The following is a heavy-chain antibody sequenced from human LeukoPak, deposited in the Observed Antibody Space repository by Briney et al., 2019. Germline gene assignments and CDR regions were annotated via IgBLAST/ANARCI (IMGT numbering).Heavy chain of an antibody. V-gene: IGHV4-39*07. CDR2: IYYSGST. Sequence: SETLSLTCTVSGGSISSSSYYWGWIRQPPGKGLEWIGSIYYSGSTYYNPSLKSRVTISVDTSKNQFSLKLSSVTAEDTAVYYCARVSPRPYYYDSSGYPNWFDPWGQGTLVTVSS. D-gene: IGHD3-22*01. J-gene: IGHJ5*02. CDR1: GGSISSSSYY. CDR3: ARVSPRPYYYDSSGYPNWFDP.